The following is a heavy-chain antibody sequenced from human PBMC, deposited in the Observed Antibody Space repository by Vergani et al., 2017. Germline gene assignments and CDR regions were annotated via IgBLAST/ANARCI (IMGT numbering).Heavy chain of an antibody. CDR2: VSHSVST. D-gene: IGHD3-9*01. J-gene: IGHJ4*02. CDR1: NSSINSNYY. Sequence: QVQLQESGPGLVQPAETLSLTCVVSNSSINSNYYWGWIRQSPGKRLEWIGSVSHSVSTFSNPSLKSRVTISVDKSKKLISLILNSVTAADTAVYYCVRDAINYDVLTGYYIGLDSWGQGTLVTVSS. V-gene: IGHV4-38-2*01. CDR3: VRDAINYDVLTGYYIGLDS.